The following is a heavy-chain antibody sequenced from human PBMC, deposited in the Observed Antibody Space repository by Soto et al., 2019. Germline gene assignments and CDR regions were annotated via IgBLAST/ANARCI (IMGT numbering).Heavy chain of an antibody. Sequence: SETLSLTXAVYGGSFSGYYWSWIRQPPGKGLEWIGEINHSGSTNYNPSLKSRVTISVDTSKNQFSLKLSSVTAADTAVYYCARDNIAVAGTSPDYWGQGTLVTVSS. CDR3: ARDNIAVAGTSPDY. CDR2: INHSGST. D-gene: IGHD6-19*01. J-gene: IGHJ4*02. V-gene: IGHV4-34*01. CDR1: GGSFSGYY.